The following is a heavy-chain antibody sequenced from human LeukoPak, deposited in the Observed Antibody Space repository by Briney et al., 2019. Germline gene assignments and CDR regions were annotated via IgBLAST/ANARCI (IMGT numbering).Heavy chain of an antibody. D-gene: IGHD3-22*01. CDR2: IYYSGST. Sequence: SETLSLTCTVSGGSISYYYWSWIRQPPGKGLEWIGYIYYSGSTNYNPSLKSRVTISVDTSKNQFSLKLSSVTAADTAVYYCARSAMGDSSGYLLFDYWGQGTLVTVSS. CDR3: ARSAMGDSSGYLLFDY. J-gene: IGHJ4*02. CDR1: GGSISYYY. V-gene: IGHV4-59*08.